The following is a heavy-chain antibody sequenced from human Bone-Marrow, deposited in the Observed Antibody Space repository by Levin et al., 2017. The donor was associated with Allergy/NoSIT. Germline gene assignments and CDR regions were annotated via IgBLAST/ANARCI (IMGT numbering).Heavy chain of an antibody. CDR1: GFTFSSYS. CDR2: ISSSSSYI. V-gene: IGHV3-21*01. CDR3: ARDGPRRPQPLGRFDP. D-gene: IGHD2-2*01. Sequence: KPGGSLRLSCAASGFTFSSYSMNWVRQAPGKGLEWVSSISSSSSYIYYADSVKGRFTISRDNAKNSLYLQMNSLRAEDTAVYYCARDGPRRPQPLGRFDPWGQGTLVTVSS. J-gene: IGHJ5*02.